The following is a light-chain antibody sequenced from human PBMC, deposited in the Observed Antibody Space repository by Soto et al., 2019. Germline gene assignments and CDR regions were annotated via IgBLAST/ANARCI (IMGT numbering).Light chain of an antibody. CDR3: QSFDYRLSASYV. J-gene: IGLJ1*01. CDR2: DNT. CDR1: SSNIGGGYD. V-gene: IGLV1-40*01. Sequence: QSVLTQPPSVSGAPGQRVTISCTGSSSNIGGGYDVYWYQHLPGRAPKLLIYDNTNRPSGVPDRFSASKSGTSASLGITGLQTEDEADYYCQSFDYRLSASYVFGSGTKLTVL.